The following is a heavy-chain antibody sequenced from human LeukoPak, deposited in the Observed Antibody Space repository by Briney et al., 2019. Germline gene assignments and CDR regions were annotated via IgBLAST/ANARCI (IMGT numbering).Heavy chain of an antibody. CDR3: AKRRDDSRGYHYYFDY. CDR2: ISGSGGNT. D-gene: IGHD3-22*01. J-gene: IGHJ4*02. CDR1: GFTFSSYA. Sequence: PGGSLRLSCAASGFTFSSYAMSWVRQAPGKGLEWVSAISGSGGNTYYADSVKGRFTISRDNSMDTLYLQMNSLRAEDTAVYYCAKRRDDSRGYHYYFDYWGQGTLVTVSS. V-gene: IGHV3-23*01.